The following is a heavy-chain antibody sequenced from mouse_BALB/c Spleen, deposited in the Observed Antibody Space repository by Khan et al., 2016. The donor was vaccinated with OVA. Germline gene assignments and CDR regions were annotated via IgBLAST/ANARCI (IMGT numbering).Heavy chain of an antibody. CDR1: GYTFSSYW. CDR2: ILPGSNST. J-gene: IGHJ3*01. D-gene: IGHD1-1*01. V-gene: IGHV1-9*01. CDR3: ARGNYYGSTSWFGY. Sequence: QVQLQQSGAELMKPGASVKISCKPTGYTFSSYWIEWVKQRPGHGLEWIGEILPGSNSTNYNERFQGKATITADTSSNPDYMQLSSLTSEDSAIYYCARGNYYGSTSWFGYWGQGTLVTVSA.